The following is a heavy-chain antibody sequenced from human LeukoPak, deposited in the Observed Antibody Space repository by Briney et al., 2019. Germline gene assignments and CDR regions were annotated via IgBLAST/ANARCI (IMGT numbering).Heavy chain of an antibody. CDR2: ISSSSSYI. Sequence: PGGSLRLSCTASGFTFVNYSMNWVRQAPGKGLEWVSSISSSSSYIYYADSLKGRFTISRHNAKKSVYLQMNNLRVEDTAVYYCAKDEVGGHFEYWGQGILVTVSS. J-gene: IGHJ4*02. V-gene: IGHV3-21*01. CDR3: AKDEVGGHFEY. CDR1: GFTFVNYS.